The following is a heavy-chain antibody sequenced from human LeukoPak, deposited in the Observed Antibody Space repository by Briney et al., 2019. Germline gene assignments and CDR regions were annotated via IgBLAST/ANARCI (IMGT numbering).Heavy chain of an antibody. CDR1: GFTFSSYG. CDR3: VKDNPLDY. CDR2: IRYDGSNK. J-gene: IGHJ4*02. Sequence: GGSLRLSCAASGFTFSSYGMHWVRQAPGKGLEWVAFIRYDGSNKYYADSVKGRFTISRDNSKNTLYLHINSLRAEDTALYYCVKDNPLDYWGQGTLVIVSS. V-gene: IGHV3-30*02.